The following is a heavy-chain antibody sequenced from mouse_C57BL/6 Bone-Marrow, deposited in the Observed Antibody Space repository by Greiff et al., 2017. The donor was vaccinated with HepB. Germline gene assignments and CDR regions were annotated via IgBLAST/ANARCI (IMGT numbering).Heavy chain of an antibody. D-gene: IGHD2-2*01. CDR1: GYTFTSYW. V-gene: IGHV1-64*01. J-gene: IGHJ4*01. CDR2: IHPNSGST. CDR3: ACYGYDEGYYAMDY. Sequence: QVQLQQPGAELVKPGASVKLSCKASGYTFTSYWMHWVKQRPGQGLEWIGMIHPNSGSTNYNEKFKSKATLTVDKSSSTAYMQLSSLTSEDSAVYYCACYGYDEGYYAMDYWGQGTSVTVSS.